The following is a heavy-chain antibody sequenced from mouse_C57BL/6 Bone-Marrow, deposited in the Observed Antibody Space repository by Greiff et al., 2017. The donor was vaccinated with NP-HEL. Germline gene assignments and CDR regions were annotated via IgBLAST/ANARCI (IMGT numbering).Heavy chain of an antibody. CDR3: AREEVLRYHWYFDV. Sequence: QVQLKESGPELVKPGASVKISCKASGYAFSSSWMNWVKQRPGKGLEWIGRIYPGDGDTNYNGKFKGKATLTADKSSSTAYMQLSSLTSEDSAVYFCAREEVLRYHWYFDVWGTGTTVTVSS. CDR1: GYAFSSSW. J-gene: IGHJ1*03. CDR2: IYPGDGDT. V-gene: IGHV1-82*01. D-gene: IGHD1-1*01.